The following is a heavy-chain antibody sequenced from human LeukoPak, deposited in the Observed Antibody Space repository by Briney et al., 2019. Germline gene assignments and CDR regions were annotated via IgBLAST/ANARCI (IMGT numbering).Heavy chain of an antibody. D-gene: IGHD6-19*01. Sequence: GGSLRLSCAASGFTFSSYWMSWVRQAPGKGLEWVANIKQDGSEKYYVDSVKGRFTISRDNAKNSLYLQMNGLRAEDTAVYYCARDGGYSSGWYYFDYWGQGTLVTVSS. CDR3: ARDGGYSSGWYYFDY. CDR2: IKQDGSEK. J-gene: IGHJ4*02. CDR1: GFTFSSYW. V-gene: IGHV3-7*05.